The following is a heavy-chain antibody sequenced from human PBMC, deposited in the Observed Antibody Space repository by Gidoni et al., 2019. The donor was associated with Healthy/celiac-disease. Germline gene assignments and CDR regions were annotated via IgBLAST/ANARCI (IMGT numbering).Heavy chain of an antibody. CDR3: AKGLGIAVAGNFDY. J-gene: IGHJ4*02. CDR2: ISWNSGSI. V-gene: IGHV3-9*01. D-gene: IGHD6-19*01. Sequence: DVQLVVSGGGLVQPGRSLRLSCAASVFTFDDYAMHWVRQAPGKGLEWVSGISWNSGSIGYADSVKGRFTISRDNAKNSLYLQMNSLRAEDTALYYCAKGLGIAVAGNFDYWGQGTLVTVSS. CDR1: VFTFDDYA.